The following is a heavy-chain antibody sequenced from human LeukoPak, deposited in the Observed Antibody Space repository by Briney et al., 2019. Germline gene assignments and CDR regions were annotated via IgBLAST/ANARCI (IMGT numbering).Heavy chain of an antibody. CDR3: TRHDYGGHYYYGMDV. CDR2: IRSKANSYAT. CDR1: GFTFSSYE. J-gene: IGHJ6*04. D-gene: IGHD4-23*01. V-gene: IGHV3-73*01. Sequence: PGGSLRLSCAASGFTFSSYEMNWVRQAPGKGLEWVGRIRSKANSYATAYAASVKGRFTISRDDSKNTAYLQMNSLKTEDTAVYYCTRHDYGGHYYYGMDVWGKGTTVTVSS.